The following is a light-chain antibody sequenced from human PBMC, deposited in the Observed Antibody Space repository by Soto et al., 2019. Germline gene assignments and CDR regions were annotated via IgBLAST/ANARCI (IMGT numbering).Light chain of an antibody. V-gene: IGKV1-39*01. CDR2: GAS. CDR1: QSISNY. J-gene: IGKJ4*01. CDR3: QQSSTTPLT. Sequence: DIQMTQSPSSLSASIGDRVTITCRASQSISNYLNWYQQKPRKAPKLLIYGASTLQSGVPSRFRGSGSGTDFTLTISSLQPEDFATYFCQQSSTTPLTFGGGTKVEIK.